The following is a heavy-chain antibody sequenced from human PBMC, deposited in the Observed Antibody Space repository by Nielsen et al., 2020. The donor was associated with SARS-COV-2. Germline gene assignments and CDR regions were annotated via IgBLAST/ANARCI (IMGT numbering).Heavy chain of an antibody. D-gene: IGHD1-26*01. Sequence: ASVKVSCKASDYTLNSHGITWVRQAPGQGLEWMGWINTYNGKTNYGQKFQGRVTMTTDTSTSTAYMELRSLRSDDTAVFYCAREIADLGAAGFWGQGTPVTVSS. CDR3: AREIADLGAAGF. V-gene: IGHV1-18*01. CDR1: DYTLNSHG. J-gene: IGHJ4*02. CDR2: INTYNGKT.